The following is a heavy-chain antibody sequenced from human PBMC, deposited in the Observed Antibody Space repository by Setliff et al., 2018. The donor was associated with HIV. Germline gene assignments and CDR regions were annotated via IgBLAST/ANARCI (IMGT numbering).Heavy chain of an antibody. Sequence: GASVKVSCKASGYTFTSYGISWVRQAPGQGLEWMGWISAYTGSTKYAEKFQGRVTMTTDTSIATAYMDLSRLTSDDTAVYYCAKDSDFGGTTNWFDPWGQGTLVTVSS. CDR1: GYTFTSYG. CDR3: AKDSDFGGTTNWFDP. CDR2: ISAYTGST. V-gene: IGHV1-18*01. D-gene: IGHD3-10*01. J-gene: IGHJ5*02.